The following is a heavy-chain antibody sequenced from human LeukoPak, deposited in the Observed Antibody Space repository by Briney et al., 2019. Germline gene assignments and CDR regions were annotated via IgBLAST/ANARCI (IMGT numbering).Heavy chain of an antibody. CDR2: ISSSSSTI. Sequence: GGSLRLSCAASGFTFSSYSMNWVRQAAGKGLEWVSYISSSSSTIYYADSVEGRFTISRDNAKNSLYLQMNSLRDEDTAVYYCARELRSPYGDAFDIWGQGTMVTVSS. J-gene: IGHJ3*02. CDR1: GFTFSSYS. V-gene: IGHV3-48*02. D-gene: IGHD5-12*01. CDR3: ARELRSPYGDAFDI.